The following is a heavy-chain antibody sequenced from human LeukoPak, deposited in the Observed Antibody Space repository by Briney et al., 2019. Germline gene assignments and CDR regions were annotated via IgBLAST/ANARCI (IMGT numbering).Heavy chain of an antibody. CDR2: IKFDGSDK. CDR1: GFTFRSFG. J-gene: IGHJ5*02. V-gene: IGHV3-30*02. Sequence: GGSLRLSCAASGFTFRSFGIHWVRQTPGRGLDWVIFIKFDGSDKFYADSVKGRFTISRDNSINTVYLQMNSLTPEDTGVYFCAKDGIMRDNGPPEFDPWGQGTLVSVSS. D-gene: IGHD1-14*01. CDR3: AKDGIMRDNGPPEFDP.